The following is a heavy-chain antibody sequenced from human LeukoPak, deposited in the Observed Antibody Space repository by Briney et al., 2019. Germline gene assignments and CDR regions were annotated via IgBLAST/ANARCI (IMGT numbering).Heavy chain of an antibody. D-gene: IGHD3-10*01. CDR1: GGTFSSYA. J-gene: IGHJ4*02. V-gene: IGHV1-69*05. CDR3: ASSPLSYYGSGSYYNVVDY. Sequence: SVKVSCKASGGTFSSYAISWVRQAPGQGLEWMGGIIPICGTANYAQKFQGRVTITTDESTSTAYMELRSLRSEDTAVYYCASSPLSYYGSGSYYNVVDYWGQGTLVTVSS. CDR2: IIPICGTA.